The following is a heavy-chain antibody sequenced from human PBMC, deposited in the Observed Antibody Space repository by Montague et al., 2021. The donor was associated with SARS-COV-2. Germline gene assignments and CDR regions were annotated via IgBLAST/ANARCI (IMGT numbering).Heavy chain of an antibody. CDR3: ARAGDFGYGSGSYAGGFDY. Sequence: SLRLSCAASGFTFSSYEMNWVRQAPGKGLEWVSYISSSGSTIYYADSVKGRFTISRDNAKNSLYLQMNSLRAEDTAVHYCARAGDFGYGSGSYAGGFDYWGQGTLVTVSS. D-gene: IGHD3-10*01. CDR1: GFTFSSYE. CDR2: ISSSGSTI. J-gene: IGHJ4*02. V-gene: IGHV3-48*03.